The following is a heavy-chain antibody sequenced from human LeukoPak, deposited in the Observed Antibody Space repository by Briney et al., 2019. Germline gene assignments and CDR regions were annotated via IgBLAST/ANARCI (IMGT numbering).Heavy chain of an antibody. J-gene: IGHJ4*02. CDR1: GGSFSGYY. D-gene: IGHD6-13*01. Sequence: SETLSLTCAVYGGSFSGYYWSWIRQPPGKGLEWIGEINHSGSTNYNPSLKSRVTISVDTSKNQFYLKLSSVTAADTAVYYCARGYSSSWSRYWGQGTLVTVSS. CDR3: ARGYSSSWSRY. V-gene: IGHV4-34*01. CDR2: INHSGST.